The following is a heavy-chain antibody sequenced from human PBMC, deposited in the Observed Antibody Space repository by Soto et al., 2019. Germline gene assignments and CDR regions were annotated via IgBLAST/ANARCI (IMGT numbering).Heavy chain of an antibody. Sequence: QVQLVQSGAEVKKPGASVKVSCKASGYTFTNYYIHWVRQAPGQGLEWMGIINPTSGSTNYAQKFQGRVTLTYDTSTTTVYLELSGLRSEDTAVLYCARDLAAGHQWGQGTQVTVS. CDR3: ARDLAAGHQ. CDR1: GYTFTNYY. J-gene: IGHJ4*02. V-gene: IGHV1-46*01. CDR2: INPTSGST. D-gene: IGHD6-13*01.